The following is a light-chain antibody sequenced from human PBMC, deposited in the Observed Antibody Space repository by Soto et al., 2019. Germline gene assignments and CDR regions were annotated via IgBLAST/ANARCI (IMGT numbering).Light chain of an antibody. V-gene: IGLV2-14*01. CDR1: SSDVGGYNY. CDR2: DVT. Sequence: QSALTQPASVSGSPGQSITISCTGTSSDVGGYNYVSWFQQHPGKAPKLMTFDVTNRPSGVSNRFSGSKSGNTASLTISGLQAEDEADYYCSSYTSSSTLVVFGGGTKGTVL. CDR3: SSYTSSSTLVV. J-gene: IGLJ2*01.